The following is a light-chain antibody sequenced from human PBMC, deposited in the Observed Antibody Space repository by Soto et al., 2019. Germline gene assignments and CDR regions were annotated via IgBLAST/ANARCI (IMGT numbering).Light chain of an antibody. V-gene: IGKV1-5*03. CDR3: QQYNSYPWT. Sequence: DIQMTQSPSTLSASVGDRVTITCRASHSISSWLAWYQQKPGKAPMLLIYKASSLESGVPSRFSGSGSGTEFTLTISSLQPDDFATYYCQQYNSYPWTFGQGTKVEIK. CDR1: HSISSW. J-gene: IGKJ1*01. CDR2: KAS.